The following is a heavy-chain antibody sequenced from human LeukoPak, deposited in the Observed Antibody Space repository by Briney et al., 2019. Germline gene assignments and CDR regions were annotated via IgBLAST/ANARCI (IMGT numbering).Heavy chain of an antibody. Sequence: GGSLRLSCAASGFTVSSNYMSWVRQAPGKGLELVSVIYSGGGTYYADSVKGRFTISRDNAKNSLYLQMSSLRAEDTAVYYCARDSRQQLPHWGQGTLVTVSS. D-gene: IGHD6-13*01. CDR1: GFTVSSNY. V-gene: IGHV3-66*01. J-gene: IGHJ4*02. CDR2: IYSGGGT. CDR3: ARDSRQQLPH.